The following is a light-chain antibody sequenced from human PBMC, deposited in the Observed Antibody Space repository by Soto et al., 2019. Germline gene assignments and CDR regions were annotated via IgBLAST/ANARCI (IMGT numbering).Light chain of an antibody. CDR3: QQHDTSPLT. J-gene: IGKJ4*01. CDR2: GAS. V-gene: IGKV1-17*01. Sequence: DIQMTQSPSSLSSSVGDRVTITCRASQGIGIDLGWYQQKPGKAPKRLIYGASSLQSGVPARFSGSGSGTEFTLTISSLEPEDFATYYCQQHDTSPLTFGEGTKVEIK. CDR1: QGIGID.